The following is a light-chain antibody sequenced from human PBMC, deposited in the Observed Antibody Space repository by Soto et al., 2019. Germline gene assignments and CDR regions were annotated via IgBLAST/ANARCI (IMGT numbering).Light chain of an antibody. CDR3: QQYASSRT. V-gene: IGKV3-20*01. Sequence: EIVLTQSPGTLSLSPGERATLSCRASQSVSSRYLAWYQQKPGQTPRLLIFDASSRATGIPDRFSGSGSGTDFTLTISRLEPEDFAVYYCQQYASSRTFGQGTKVDIK. CDR1: QSVSSRY. J-gene: IGKJ1*01. CDR2: DAS.